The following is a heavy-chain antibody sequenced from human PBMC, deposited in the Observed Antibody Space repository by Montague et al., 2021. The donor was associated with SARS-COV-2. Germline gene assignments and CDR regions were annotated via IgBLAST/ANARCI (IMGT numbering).Heavy chain of an antibody. CDR1: GGSISSYY. V-gene: IGHV4-59*01. CDR2: IYYSGST. Sequence: SETRSLTCTVSGGSISSYYWSWIRQPPGKGLEWIGYIYYSGSTNYNPSLKSRVTISVDTSKNQFPLKLSSVTAADTAVYYCASQVPDFWSGIDYWGQGTLVTVSS. CDR3: ASQVPDFWSGIDY. J-gene: IGHJ4*02. D-gene: IGHD3-3*01.